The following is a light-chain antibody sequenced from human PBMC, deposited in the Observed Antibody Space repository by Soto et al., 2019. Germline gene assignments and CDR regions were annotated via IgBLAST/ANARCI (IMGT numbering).Light chain of an antibody. Sequence: QSALTQPASVSGSPGQSITISCTGTSSDVGGYNYVSWYQQHPGKAPKLMIYGVSNRPSGISYRFSGSKSGNTASLTISGLQAEDEADHYCSSYTSSNTWVFGGGTKLTVL. CDR3: SSYTSSNTWV. J-gene: IGLJ3*02. CDR2: GVS. CDR1: SSDVGGYNY. V-gene: IGLV2-14*01.